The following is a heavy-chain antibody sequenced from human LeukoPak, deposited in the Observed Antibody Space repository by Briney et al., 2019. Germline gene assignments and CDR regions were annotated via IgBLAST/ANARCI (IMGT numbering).Heavy chain of an antibody. CDR1: GYTFTGYY. V-gene: IGHV1-2*06. J-gene: IGHJ5*02. CDR2: INPNSGGT. Sequence: ASVKVSCKASGYTFTGYYMHWVRQAPGQGPEWMGRINPNSGGTNHAQKFQGRVTMTRDTSISTAYMELSRLRSDDTAVYYCARVQGGYSSGFSEPFDPWGQGTLVTVSS. D-gene: IGHD6-25*01. CDR3: ARVQGGYSSGFSEPFDP.